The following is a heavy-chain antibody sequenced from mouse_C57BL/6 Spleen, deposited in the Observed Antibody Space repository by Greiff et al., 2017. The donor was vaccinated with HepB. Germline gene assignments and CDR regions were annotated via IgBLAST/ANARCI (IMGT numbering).Heavy chain of an antibody. J-gene: IGHJ2*01. CDR1: GYAFSSSW. D-gene: IGHD1-1*01. CDR2: IYPGDGDT. V-gene: IGHV1-82*01. CDR3: ARWGGSSPYYCDY. Sequence: QVQLQQSGPELVKPGASVKISCKASGYAFSSSWMNWVKQRPGKGLEWIGRIYPGDGDTNYNGKFKGKATLTADKSSSTAYMQLSSLTSEDSAVYFCARWGGSSPYYCDYWGQGTTLTVSS.